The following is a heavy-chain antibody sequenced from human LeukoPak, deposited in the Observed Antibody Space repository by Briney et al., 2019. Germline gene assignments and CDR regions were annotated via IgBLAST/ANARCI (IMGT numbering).Heavy chain of an antibody. CDR3: ARDRGYSTFDY. J-gene: IGHJ4*02. D-gene: IGHD4-23*01. Sequence: RGCLRLSCAASAFTFSNYWMGWVRQAPGKGLGWVADIKEDGSEINYVDSVKGRFTISRDNAKNSLYLQMNSLRVDDTAVYYCARDRGYSTFDYWGQGTLVTVSS. CDR1: AFTFSNYW. CDR2: IKEDGSEI. V-gene: IGHV3-7*01.